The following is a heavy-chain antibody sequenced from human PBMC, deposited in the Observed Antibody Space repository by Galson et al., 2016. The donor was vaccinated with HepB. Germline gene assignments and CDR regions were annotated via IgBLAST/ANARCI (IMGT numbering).Heavy chain of an antibody. CDR1: GFTLNNYA. CDR2: ISYDGSNR. CDR3: ARDQGWEGGWFDP. D-gene: IGHD1-26*01. V-gene: IGHV3-30*09. Sequence: SLRLSCAASGFTLNNYALNWVRQAPGKGLEWVALISYDGSNRYYGEPVRGRFAISRDTSKNTVYLKMNSLRPEDTAVYYCARDQGWEGGWFDPWGQGTLVTVSS. J-gene: IGHJ5*02.